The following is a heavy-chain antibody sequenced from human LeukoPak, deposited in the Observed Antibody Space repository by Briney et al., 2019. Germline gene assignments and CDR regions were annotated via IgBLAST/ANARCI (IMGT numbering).Heavy chain of an antibody. CDR2: IKQDGSEK. CDR3: ARAFSYSTNWLDH. D-gene: IGHD6-13*01. CDR1: GFTFSTYW. Sequence: GGSLRLSCAASGFTFSTYWMSWVRQAPGKGLEWVANIKQDGSEKYYVDSVKGRFTISRDNVKNSLYLQMNSLRAEDTAVYYCARAFSYSTNWLDHWGQGTLVTVPS. V-gene: IGHV3-7*03. J-gene: IGHJ5*02.